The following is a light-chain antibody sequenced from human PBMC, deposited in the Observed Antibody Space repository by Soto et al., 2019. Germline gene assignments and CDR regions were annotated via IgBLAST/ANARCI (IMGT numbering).Light chain of an antibody. J-gene: IGLJ1*01. CDR2: DVS. CDR1: SSDFGGYNY. Sequence: QSALTQPASVSGSPGQSITISCTGTSSDFGGYNYVSWYQQHPGKAPKLMIYDVSNRPSGVSNRFSGSKSGNTASLTISGLQAEDEADYYCSSYTSSSNLYVFGNGTKVTVL. CDR3: SSYTSSSNLYV. V-gene: IGLV2-14*01.